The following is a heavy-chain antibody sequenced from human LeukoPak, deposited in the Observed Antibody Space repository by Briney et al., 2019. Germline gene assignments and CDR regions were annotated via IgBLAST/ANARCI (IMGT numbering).Heavy chain of an antibody. CDR1: GFTFSSYA. CDR3: ARSPGGAYVTYYFDS. D-gene: IGHD3-16*01. Sequence: GGSLRLSCAASGFTFSSYAMHWVRQAPGKGLEWVAVISYDGSNKYYADSVKGRFTISRDNSKNTLYLQMNSLRAEDTAVYYCARSPGGAYVTYYFDSWGLGTLVTVSS. J-gene: IGHJ4*02. CDR2: ISYDGSNK. V-gene: IGHV3-30*01.